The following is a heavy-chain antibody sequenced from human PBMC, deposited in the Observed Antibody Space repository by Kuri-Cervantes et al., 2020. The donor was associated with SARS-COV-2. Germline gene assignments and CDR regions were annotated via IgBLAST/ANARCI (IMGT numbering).Heavy chain of an antibody. V-gene: IGHV3-74*01. CDR3: ARDYQYYYGSGSYYLVYYYYGMDV. CDR1: GFTVSSNY. Sequence: GESLKISCAASGFTVSSNYMSWVRQAPGKGLVWVSRINSDGSSTSYADSVKGRFTISRDNAKNTLYLQMNSLRAEDTAVYYCARDYQYYYGSGSYYLVYYYYGMDVWGQGTTVTVSS. D-gene: IGHD3-10*01. J-gene: IGHJ6*02. CDR2: INSDGSST.